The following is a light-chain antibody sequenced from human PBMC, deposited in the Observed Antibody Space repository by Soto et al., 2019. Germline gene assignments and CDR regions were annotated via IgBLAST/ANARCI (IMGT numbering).Light chain of an antibody. V-gene: IGKV3-20*01. CDR1: HFINNNF. CDR2: GAS. CDR3: QHYVGSPFT. J-gene: IGKJ3*01. Sequence: DIVLTQSPGTLSLSPGDRATLSCRASHFINNNFLAWYQQKPGQAPRLLISGASNRATGISDRFTGSGSGTDFTLTITRLEPGDSAVYYCQHYVGSPFTFGPGTKVEIK.